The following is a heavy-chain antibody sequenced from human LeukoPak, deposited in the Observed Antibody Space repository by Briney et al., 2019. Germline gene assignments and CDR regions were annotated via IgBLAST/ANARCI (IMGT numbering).Heavy chain of an antibody. J-gene: IGHJ4*02. Sequence: GGSLRLSCAPSGFSFSNYAMSWVRQAPGKGLEWVSAISGSSEITHYADSVKGRFTISRDNSQNSLYLQMNSLRAEDTAIYYCANQRGGFWGQGTLVTVSS. CDR3: ANQRGGF. CDR1: GFSFSNYA. D-gene: IGHD3-10*01. CDR2: ISGSSEIT. V-gene: IGHV3-23*01.